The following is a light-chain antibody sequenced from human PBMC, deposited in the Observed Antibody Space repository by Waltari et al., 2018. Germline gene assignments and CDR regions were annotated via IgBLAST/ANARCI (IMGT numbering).Light chain of an antibody. CDR1: SSDVGGSTS. J-gene: IGLJ3*02. CDR3: SSYTSSSTLWV. CDR2: DVS. Sequence: QSALTQPASVSGSPGRSFAISCTGTSSDVGGSTSVHWYQQHPGKAPKLMIYDVSNRPSGVSNRFSGSKSGNTASLTISGLQAEDEADYYCSSYTSSSTLWVFGGGTKLTVL. V-gene: IGLV2-14*03.